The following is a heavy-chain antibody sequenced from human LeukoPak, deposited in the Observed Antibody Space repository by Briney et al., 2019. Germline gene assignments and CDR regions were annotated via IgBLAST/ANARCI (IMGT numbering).Heavy chain of an antibody. J-gene: IGHJ4*02. Sequence: GGSLRLSCAASGFTFSSYGMHWVRQAPGKGLEWVAVISYDGSNKYYADSVRGRFTISRDNSKNTLYLQMNSLRAEDTAVYYCAKVRIVATSLFGYWGQGTLVTVSS. CDR2: ISYDGSNK. D-gene: IGHD5-12*01. CDR3: AKVRIVATSLFGY. CDR1: GFTFSSYG. V-gene: IGHV3-30*18.